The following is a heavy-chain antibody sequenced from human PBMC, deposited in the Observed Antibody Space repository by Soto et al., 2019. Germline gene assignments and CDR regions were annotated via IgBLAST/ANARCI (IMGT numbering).Heavy chain of an antibody. V-gene: IGHV3-23*01. D-gene: IGHD4-17*01. Sequence: GGSLRLSCAASGFTFSNFAMSWVRQAPGKGLEWVSATSGSGVSAFYADSVKGRFTISRDNSKNTVSLQMSSLRAEDTAIYYCAKGYGFGFEFWGQGILVTVSS. J-gene: IGHJ4*02. CDR2: TSGSGVSA. CDR3: AKGYGFGFEF. CDR1: GFTFSNFA.